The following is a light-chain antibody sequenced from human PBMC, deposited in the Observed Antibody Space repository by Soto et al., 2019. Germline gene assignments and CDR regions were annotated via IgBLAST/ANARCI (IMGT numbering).Light chain of an antibody. J-gene: IGKJ4*01. CDR2: GAS. V-gene: IGKV1-16*01. Sequence: DIQMTQSPSSLSASIGDRVTITCRASQGIRSNLDCIQQKPGKAHKSLIYGASSLQSGVPSRFSGSGSGTNFRLTSNSLQPEDFATYYCRQYESYLITFGGGTKVEIK. CDR1: QGIRSN. CDR3: RQYESYLIT.